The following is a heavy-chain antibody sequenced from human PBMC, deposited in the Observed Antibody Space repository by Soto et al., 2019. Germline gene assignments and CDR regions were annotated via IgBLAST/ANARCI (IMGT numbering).Heavy chain of an antibody. Sequence: SLRLSCSASGFPFSSYAMHWVRQAPGKGLEYVSAISSNGGSTYYADSVKGRFTISRDNSKNTLYLQMSSLRAEDTAVYYCVKRLGYCSGGSCYKGIFDYWGQGTLVTVPQ. CDR2: ISSNGGST. J-gene: IGHJ4*02. CDR3: VKRLGYCSGGSCYKGIFDY. CDR1: GFPFSSYA. V-gene: IGHV3-64D*06. D-gene: IGHD2-15*01.